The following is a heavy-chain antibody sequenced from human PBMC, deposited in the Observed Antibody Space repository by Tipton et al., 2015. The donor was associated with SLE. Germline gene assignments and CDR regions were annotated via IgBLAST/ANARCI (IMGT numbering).Heavy chain of an antibody. CDR1: GFTFSSYA. D-gene: IGHD6-6*01. CDR2: ISGSGGST. J-gene: IGHJ4*02. CDR3: AKGTVYSSSSFH. Sequence: SLRLSCAASGFTFSSYAMSWVRQAPGKGLEWVSAISGSGGSTYYADSVKGRFTISRDNSKNTLYLQMNSLRAEDTAVYYCAKGTVYSSSSFHWGQGTLVTVSS. V-gene: IGHV3-23*01.